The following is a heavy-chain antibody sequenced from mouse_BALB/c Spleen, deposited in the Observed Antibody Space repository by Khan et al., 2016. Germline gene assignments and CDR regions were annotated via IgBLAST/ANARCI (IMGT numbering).Heavy chain of an antibody. CDR3: SKGGFDYERAYTMDY. Sequence: QVQLKQSGPGLVQPSQSLSITCTVSGFSLTRYGVHWVRQSPGKGLEWLGVIWKGGSTDYNAAFMSRLSITQDNSKSQVFFKMNRLQADDTAIYYCSKGGFDYERAYTMDYWGQGTSVTVSS. D-gene: IGHD2-4*01. J-gene: IGHJ4*01. CDR2: IWKGGST. CDR1: GFSLTRYG. V-gene: IGHV2-5*01.